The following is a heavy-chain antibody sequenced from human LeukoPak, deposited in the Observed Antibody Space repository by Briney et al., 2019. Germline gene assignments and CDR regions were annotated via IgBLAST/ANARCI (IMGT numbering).Heavy chain of an antibody. CDR1: GFSFSSYS. J-gene: IGHJ4*02. D-gene: IGHD4-23*01. CDR3: AKEGRWLDS. V-gene: IGHV3-30*04. CDR2: LLYDGSHE. Sequence: GRSLRLSCAASGFSFSSYSMHWVRQAPGKGLEWVAELLYDGSHEFYADVVKGRFTISRDNSKNTLYLQINSLRAEDTAVYYCAKEGRWLDSWGQGTLVTVS.